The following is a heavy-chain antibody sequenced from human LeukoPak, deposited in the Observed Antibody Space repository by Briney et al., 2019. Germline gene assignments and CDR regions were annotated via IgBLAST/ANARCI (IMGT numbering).Heavy chain of an antibody. D-gene: IGHD3-10*01. J-gene: IGHJ4*02. CDR2: INHSGST. CDR3: ARGRQRITMVRGVMKYFDY. Sequence: SETLSLTYAVYGGSFSGYYWSWIRQPPGKGLEWIGEINHSGSTNYNPSLKSRVTISVDTSKNQFSLKLSSVTAADTAVYYCARGRQRITMVRGVMKYFDYWGQGTLVTVSS. V-gene: IGHV4-34*01. CDR1: GGSFSGYY.